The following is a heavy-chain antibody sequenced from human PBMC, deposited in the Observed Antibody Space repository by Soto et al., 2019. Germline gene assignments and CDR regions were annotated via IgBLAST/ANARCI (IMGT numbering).Heavy chain of an antibody. D-gene: IGHD3-9*01. Sequence: QVQLQQWGAGPLRPLETLSLTCGVSGGSFSGYYWAWIRQSPGKGLEWIGETNDRGSINYNPSLKSRVSISVDTSKNHYSLNLGSGTAADTAVYYCARESHDILTGPPWVWYFDLWGRGTLVTVSS. J-gene: IGHJ2*01. CDR1: GGSFSGYY. CDR2: TNDRGSI. CDR3: ARESHDILTGPPWVWYFDL. V-gene: IGHV4-34*01.